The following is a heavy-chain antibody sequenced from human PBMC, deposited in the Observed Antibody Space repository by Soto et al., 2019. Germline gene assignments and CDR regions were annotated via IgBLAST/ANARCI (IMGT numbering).Heavy chain of an antibody. J-gene: IGHJ4*02. V-gene: IGHV1-2*02. CDR2: INPNSGGT. CDR1: GYTFTGYY. Sequence: ASVKVSCKASGYTFTGYYMHWVRQAPGQGLEWMGWINPNSGGTNYAQKFQGRVTMTRDTPISTAYMELSRLRSDDTAVYYCARDAGGADWNYADEGHYWGQGTLVTGSS. D-gene: IGHD1-7*01. CDR3: ARDAGGADWNYADEGHY.